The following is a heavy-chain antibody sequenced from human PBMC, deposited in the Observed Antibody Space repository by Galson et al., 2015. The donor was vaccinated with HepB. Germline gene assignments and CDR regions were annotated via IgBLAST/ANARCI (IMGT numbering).Heavy chain of an antibody. Sequence: SVKVSCKASGYTFTGYYMHWVRQAPGQGLEWMGWINPNSGGTNCAQKFQGRVTMTRDTSISTAYMELSRLRSDDTAVYYCARRNWNYVGYFDYWGQGTLVTASS. CDR2: INPNSGGT. J-gene: IGHJ4*02. CDR1: GYTFTGYY. D-gene: IGHD1-7*01. V-gene: IGHV1-2*02. CDR3: ARRNWNYVGYFDY.